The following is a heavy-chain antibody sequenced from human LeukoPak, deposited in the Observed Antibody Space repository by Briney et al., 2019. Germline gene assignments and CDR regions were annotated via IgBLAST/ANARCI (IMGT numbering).Heavy chain of an antibody. D-gene: IGHD6-19*01. J-gene: IGHJ4*02. CDR2: IYYSGST. Sequence: PSETLSLTCTVSGGSISSYYWNWLRQPPGKGLEWIGYIYYSGSTNYNPSLKSRVTISVDTSKNQFSLKLSSVTAADTAVYYCARQGSSGWYYFDYWGQGTLVTVSS. V-gene: IGHV4-59*08. CDR3: ARQGSSGWYYFDY. CDR1: GGSISSYY.